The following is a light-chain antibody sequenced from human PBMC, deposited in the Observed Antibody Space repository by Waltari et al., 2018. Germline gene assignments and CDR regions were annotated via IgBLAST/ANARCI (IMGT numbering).Light chain of an antibody. Sequence: QSALTQPASVSGSPGQSITISCPGTSSAVGNFNLVSWYQQPPGKVPKLLIYEVSKRPSGVSNPFSGSKSGNTASLTISGPRAEDEADYYCCSYAGSRTYVFGTGTKVTVL. V-gene: IGLV2-23*02. CDR3: CSYAGSRTYV. CDR2: EVS. J-gene: IGLJ1*01. CDR1: SSAVGNFNL.